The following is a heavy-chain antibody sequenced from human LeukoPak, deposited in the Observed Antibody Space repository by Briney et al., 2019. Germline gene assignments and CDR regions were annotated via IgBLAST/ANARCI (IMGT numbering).Heavy chain of an antibody. CDR1: GYTFTSYY. V-gene: IGHV1-46*01. CDR3: ARGGDVDVDTAMGDY. J-gene: IGHJ4*02. CDR2: INPSGGST. D-gene: IGHD5-18*01. Sequence: ASVKVSCKASGYTFTSYYMHWVRQAPGQGFEWMGIINPSGGSTSYAQKFQGRVTMTRDTSTSTVYMELSSLRSEDTAVYYCARGGDVDVDTAMGDYWGQGTLVTVSS.